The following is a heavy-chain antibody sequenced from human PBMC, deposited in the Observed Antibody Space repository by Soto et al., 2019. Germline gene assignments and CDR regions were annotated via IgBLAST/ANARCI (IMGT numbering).Heavy chain of an antibody. CDR3: ARWTYGSGDY. CDR1: GYTFNTYG. Sequence: ASVKVSCKASGYTFNTYGISWVRQAPGQGLEWMGWISAYSGNTNYAQKFQGRVTLTTDTSTTTAYMELRSLIYDDTAVYYCARWTYGSGDYWGQGTLVTVSS. D-gene: IGHD3-10*01. J-gene: IGHJ4*02. CDR2: ISAYSGNT. V-gene: IGHV1-18*01.